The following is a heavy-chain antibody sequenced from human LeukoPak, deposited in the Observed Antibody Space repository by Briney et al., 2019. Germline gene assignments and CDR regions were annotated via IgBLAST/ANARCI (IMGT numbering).Heavy chain of an antibody. J-gene: IGHJ3*02. CDR3: ARDRAWDAFDI. Sequence: GGSLRLSCAASGFIFTNYNMYWVRQAPGKGLEWVSSIHSSSGSIYYADSLKGRFTISRDNAKNSLYLQMNSLRAEDTAVYYCARDRAWDAFDIWGQGTMVTVSS. CDR2: IHSSSGSI. CDR1: GFIFTNYN. V-gene: IGHV3-21*01.